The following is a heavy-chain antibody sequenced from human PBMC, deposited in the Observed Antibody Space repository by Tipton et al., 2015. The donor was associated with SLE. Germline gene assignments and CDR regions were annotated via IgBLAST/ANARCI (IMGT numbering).Heavy chain of an antibody. CDR3: ARGTNYDSSGYYSY. J-gene: IGHJ4*02. CDR2: IYTSGST. CDR1: GGSISSYY. V-gene: IGHV4-4*07. Sequence: TLSLTCTVSGGSISSYYWSWIRQPAGKGLEWIGHIYTSGSTNYNPSLKSRVTISVDTSKNQFSLKLSSVTAADTAVYYCARGTNYDSSGYYSYWGQGTLVTVSS. D-gene: IGHD3-22*01.